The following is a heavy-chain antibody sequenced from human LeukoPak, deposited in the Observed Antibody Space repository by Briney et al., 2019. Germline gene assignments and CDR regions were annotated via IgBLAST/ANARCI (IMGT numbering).Heavy chain of an antibody. CDR2: ISYDGSNK. CDR3: AKETLDWSHFDY. Sequence: PGGSLRLSCAASGFTFSSYGMHWVRQAPGKGLEWVAVISYDGSNKYYADSVKGRFTISRDNSKNTLYLQMNSLRAEDTAVYYCAKETLDWSHFDYWGQGTLVTVSS. D-gene: IGHD3-9*01. CDR1: GFTFSSYG. J-gene: IGHJ4*02. V-gene: IGHV3-30*18.